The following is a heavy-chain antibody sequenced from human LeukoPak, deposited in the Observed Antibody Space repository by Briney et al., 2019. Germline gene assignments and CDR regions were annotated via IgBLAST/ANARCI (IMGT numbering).Heavy chain of an antibody. CDR2: IYYSGST. CDR3: ARDRLGEIPAATYGMDV. D-gene: IGHD2-2*01. J-gene: IGHJ6*04. Sequence: PSETLSLTCTVSGGSISSSSYYWGWIRQPPGKGLEWIGSIYYSGSTYYNPSLKSRVTISVDTSKNQFSLKLSSVTAADTAVYYCARDRLGEIPAATYGMDVWGEGTTVTVSS. V-gene: IGHV4-39*02. CDR1: GGSISSSSYY.